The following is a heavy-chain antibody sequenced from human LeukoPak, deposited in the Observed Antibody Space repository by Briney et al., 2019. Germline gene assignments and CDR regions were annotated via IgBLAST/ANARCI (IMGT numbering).Heavy chain of an antibody. CDR3: AKGGGRSFNFWTCYD. D-gene: IGHD3/OR15-3a*01. Sequence: GGSLRLSCAASGFTFSDYYMSWIRQAPGKGLEWVSYISSSGSTIYYADSVKGRFTISRDNSKNTLYLQMNSLRAEDTAVYYCAKGGGRSFNFWTCYDWGQGTLVTVSS. V-gene: IGHV3-11*01. CDR1: GFTFSDYY. J-gene: IGHJ4*02. CDR2: ISSSGSTI.